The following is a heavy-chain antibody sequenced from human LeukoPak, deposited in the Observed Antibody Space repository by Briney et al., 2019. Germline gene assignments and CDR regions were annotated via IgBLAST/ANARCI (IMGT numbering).Heavy chain of an antibody. V-gene: IGHV4-59*01. CDR1: GGSISSYY. CDR3: ARASSWYNFDY. CDR2: IYYSGSP. J-gene: IGHJ4*02. Sequence: SETLSLTCTVSGGSISSYYWSWIRQPPGKGLEWIGYIYYSGSPNYNPSLKSRVTISVDTSKNQFSLKLSSVTAADTAVYYCARASSWYNFDYWGQGTLVTVSS. D-gene: IGHD6-13*01.